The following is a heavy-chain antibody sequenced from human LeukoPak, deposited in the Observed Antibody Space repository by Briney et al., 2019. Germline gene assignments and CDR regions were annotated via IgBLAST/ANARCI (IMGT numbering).Heavy chain of an antibody. CDR3: ATSSFIVVVPAAIPYYYYGMDV. Sequence: SQTLSLTCTVSGGSISSGGYYWSWIRQSPGKGLEWIGEINHSGSTNYNPSLKSRVTISVDTSKNQFSLRLSSVTAADTAVYYCATSSFIVVVPAAIPYYYYGMDVWGQGTTVTVSS. CDR2: INHSGST. CDR1: GGSISSGGYY. J-gene: IGHJ6*02. V-gene: IGHV4-30-2*06. D-gene: IGHD2-2*01.